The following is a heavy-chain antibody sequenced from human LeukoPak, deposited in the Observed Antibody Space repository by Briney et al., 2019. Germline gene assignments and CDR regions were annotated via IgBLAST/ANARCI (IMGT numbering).Heavy chain of an antibody. J-gene: IGHJ6*02. V-gene: IGHV4-4*07. CDR1: GGSISSYY. CDR2: IYTSGST. Sequence: SETLSLTCTVSGGSISSYYWSWIRQPAGKGQEWIGRIYTSGSTNYNPSLKSRVTMSVDTSKNQFSLKLGSVTAADTAVYYCARVWDSSSWYRGYYYYGMDVWGQGTTVTVSS. CDR3: ARVWDSSSWYRGYYYYGMDV. D-gene: IGHD6-13*01.